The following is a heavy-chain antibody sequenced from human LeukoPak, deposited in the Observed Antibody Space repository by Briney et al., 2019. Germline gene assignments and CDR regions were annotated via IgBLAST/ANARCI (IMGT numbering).Heavy chain of an antibody. Sequence: GGSLRLSCAASGFTFSSYAMSWVRQAPGKGLEWVSAISGSGGSTYYADSVKGRFTISRDNSKNTLYLQMNSLRAEDTAVYYCAKWKEVVPAAEPIDYWGQGTLVTVSS. CDR2: ISGSGGST. V-gene: IGHV3-23*01. J-gene: IGHJ4*02. D-gene: IGHD2-2*01. CDR3: AKWKEVVPAAEPIDY. CDR1: GFTFSSYA.